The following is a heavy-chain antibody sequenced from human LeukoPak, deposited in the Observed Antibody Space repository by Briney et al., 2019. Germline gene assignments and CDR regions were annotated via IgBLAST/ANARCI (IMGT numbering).Heavy chain of an antibody. D-gene: IGHD3-22*01. Sequence: PSETLSLTCTVSGGSISSYYWSWIRQPPGKGLEWLGYIYYSGSTNYNPSLKSRVTISVDTSKNQFSLKLSSVTAADTAVYYCARHYYDSSGYYDAFDIWGQGTMVTVSS. CDR2: IYYSGST. V-gene: IGHV4-59*01. J-gene: IGHJ3*02. CDR3: ARHYYDSSGYYDAFDI. CDR1: GGSISSYY.